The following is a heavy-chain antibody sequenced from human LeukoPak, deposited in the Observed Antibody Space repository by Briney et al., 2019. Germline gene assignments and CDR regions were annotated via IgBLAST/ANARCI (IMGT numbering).Heavy chain of an antibody. D-gene: IGHD3-3*01. CDR3: AKDHYWSIDY. CDR2: IKGDGIST. CDR1: GFDFSSNW. Sequence: GSLRLSCAASGFDFSSNWMHWGRHAPGQGLVWVSRIKGDGISTNYADSVKGRFTISRDIAKNTLYLQMNSLRAEDTGVYYCAKDHYWSIDYWGRGTLVTVSS. J-gene: IGHJ4*02. V-gene: IGHV3-74*01.